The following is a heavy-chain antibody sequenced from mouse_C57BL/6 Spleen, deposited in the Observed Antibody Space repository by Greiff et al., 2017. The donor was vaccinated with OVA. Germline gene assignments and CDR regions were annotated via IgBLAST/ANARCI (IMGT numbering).Heavy chain of an antibody. CDR3: ATPNYYGSTPWFAY. CDR2: ISSGSSTI. Sequence: EVQVVESGGGLVKPGGSLKLSCAASGFTFSDYGMHWVRQAPEKGLEWVAYISSGSSTIYYADTVKGRFTISRDNAKNTLFLQMTSLRSEDTAMYYCATPNYYGSTPWFAYWGQGTLVTVSA. D-gene: IGHD1-1*01. J-gene: IGHJ3*01. CDR1: GFTFSDYG. V-gene: IGHV5-17*01.